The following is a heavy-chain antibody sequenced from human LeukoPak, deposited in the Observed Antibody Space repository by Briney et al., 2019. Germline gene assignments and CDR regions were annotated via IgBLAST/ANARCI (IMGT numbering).Heavy chain of an antibody. V-gene: IGHV4-31*03. Sequence: SETLSLTCTVSGGSISSGGYYWSWIRQHPGKGLEWIGHIYYSGSTYYNPSLKSRVTISVDTSKNQFSLKLSSVTAADTAVYYCAREGGGSTTSFDYWGQGTLVTVSS. J-gene: IGHJ4*02. CDR3: AREGGGSTTSFDY. CDR2: IYYSGST. CDR1: GGSISSGGYY. D-gene: IGHD1-1*01.